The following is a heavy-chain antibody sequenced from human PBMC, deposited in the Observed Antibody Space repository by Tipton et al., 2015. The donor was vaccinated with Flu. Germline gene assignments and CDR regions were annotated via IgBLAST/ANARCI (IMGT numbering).Heavy chain of an antibody. J-gene: IGHJ4*02. CDR2: ISSNGGST. D-gene: IGHD1-26*01. CDR1: GFTFSSYA. CDR3: ARHVSGSYDY. Sequence: LSLTCAASGFTFSSYAMHWVRQAPGKGLEYVSAISSNGGSTYYANSVKGRFTISRDNSKNTLYLQMGSLRAEDMAVYYCARHVSGSYDYWGQGTLVTVSS. V-gene: IGHV3-64*01.